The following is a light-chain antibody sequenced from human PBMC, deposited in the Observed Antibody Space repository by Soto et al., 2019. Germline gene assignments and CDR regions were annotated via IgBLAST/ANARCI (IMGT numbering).Light chain of an antibody. J-gene: IGKJ1*01. V-gene: IGKV1-5*03. CDR2: RAS. CDR1: QSISNW. Sequence: DIQMTQSPSTLSASVGDRVTITCRASQSISNWLAWYQQKAGKAPKLLIYRASSLQSGVPSRFTGSGSGTEFTLNISSLQPDDFATYYCQQYDTYWPFGQGTKVVIK. CDR3: QQYDTYWP.